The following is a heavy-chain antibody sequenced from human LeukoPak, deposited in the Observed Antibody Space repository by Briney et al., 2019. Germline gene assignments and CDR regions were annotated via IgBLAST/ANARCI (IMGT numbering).Heavy chain of an antibody. D-gene: IGHD2/OR15-2a*01. Sequence: GGSLRLSCAASGFTFSSYDMHWVRQATGKGLEWVSVIGTAGDTYYPGSVTGRFTTSRENAKNSLYLQMNSLRAGDTAVYYCARGYLDGMDVWGQGTTVTVSS. CDR2: IGTAGDT. CDR1: GFTFSSYD. J-gene: IGHJ6*02. CDR3: ARGYLDGMDV. V-gene: IGHV3-13*01.